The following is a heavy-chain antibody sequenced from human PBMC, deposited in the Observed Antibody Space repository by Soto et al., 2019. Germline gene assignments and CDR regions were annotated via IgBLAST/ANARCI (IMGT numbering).Heavy chain of an antibody. V-gene: IGHV1-69*13. CDR3: ARDQGNDYVWGSYRSKIYADAFAI. D-gene: IGHD3-16*02. J-gene: IGHJ3*02. CDR2: IIPIFGTA. Sequence: EASVKVSCKSSVGTFSSYAIIWVRQAPGQGLEWMGGIIPIFGTANYAQKFQGRVTITADESTSTAYMELSSLRSEDTAVYYCARDQGNDYVWGSYRSKIYADAFAIWGQGTMVPVS. CDR1: VGTFSSYA.